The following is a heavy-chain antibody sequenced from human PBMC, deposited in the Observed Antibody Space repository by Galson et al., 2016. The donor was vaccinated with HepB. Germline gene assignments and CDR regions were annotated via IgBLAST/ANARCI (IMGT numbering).Heavy chain of an antibody. V-gene: IGHV1-24*01. CDR3: ATASLRGEAFDM. J-gene: IGHJ3*02. Sequence: SVKVSCKVSGYTLTASSMHWVRQAPGKGLEWMGGFDPDEGETIYAQKFQGRVTMTEDTTTDTAYMQRSSLGSEDTAVYYCATASLRGEAFDMWGQGTMVIVSP. D-gene: IGHD5-24*01. CDR1: GYTLTASS. CDR2: FDPDEGET.